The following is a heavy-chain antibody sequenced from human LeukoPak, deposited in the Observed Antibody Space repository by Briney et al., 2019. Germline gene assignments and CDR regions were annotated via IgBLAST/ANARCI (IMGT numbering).Heavy chain of an antibody. D-gene: IGHD6-19*01. CDR2: IYYSGST. CDR1: GGSFSGYY. Sequence: SETLSLTCAVYGGSFSGYYWSWIRQPPGKGLEWIGYIYYSGSTNYNPSLKSRVTISVDTSKNQFSLKLSSVTAADTAVYYCATDLAVAGTINDYWGQGTLVTVSS. J-gene: IGHJ4*02. CDR3: ATDLAVAGTINDY. V-gene: IGHV4-59*01.